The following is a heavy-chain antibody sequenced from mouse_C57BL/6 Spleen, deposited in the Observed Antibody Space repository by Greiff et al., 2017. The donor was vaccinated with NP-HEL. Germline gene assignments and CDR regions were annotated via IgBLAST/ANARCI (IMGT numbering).Heavy chain of an antibody. V-gene: IGHV1-64*01. J-gene: IGHJ3*01. CDR3: ARPFITTVAATRFAY. D-gene: IGHD1-1*01. Sequence: QVQLQQPGAELVKPGASVKLSCKASGYTFTSYWMHWVKQRPGQGLEWIGMIHPNSGSTNYNEKFKSKATLTVDKSSSTAYMQLSSLTSEDSAVYYGARPFITTVAATRFAYWGQGTLVTVSA. CDR2: IHPNSGST. CDR1: GYTFTSYW.